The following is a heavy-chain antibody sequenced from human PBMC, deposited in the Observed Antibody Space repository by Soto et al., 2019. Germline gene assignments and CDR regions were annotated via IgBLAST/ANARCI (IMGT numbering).Heavy chain of an antibody. CDR1: GGSISSYY. J-gene: IGHJ4*02. CDR3: ARDSGSSYDY. CDR2: IYYSGST. D-gene: IGHD1-26*01. Sequence: SEPLSLTCTVSGGSISSYYWSWIRQPPGKGLEWIGYIYYSGSTNYNPSLKSRVTISVDTSKNQFSLKLSSVTAADTAVYYCARDSGSSYDYWGQGTLLTVSS. V-gene: IGHV4-59*01.